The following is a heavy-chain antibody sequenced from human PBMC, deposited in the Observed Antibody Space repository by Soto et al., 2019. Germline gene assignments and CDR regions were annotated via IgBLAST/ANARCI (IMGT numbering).Heavy chain of an antibody. D-gene: IGHD2-2*01. CDR1: GDSVSSNSAA. J-gene: IGHJ5*02. V-gene: IGHV6-1*01. CDR3: ARASLYCSSTSCYVFRNWFDP. CDR2: TYYRSKWYN. Sequence: KQSQTLSLPCAISGDSVSSNSAAWNWIRQSPSRGLEWLGRTYYRSKWYNDYAVSVKSRITINPDTSKNQFSLQLNSVTPEDTAVYYCARASLYCSSTSCYVFRNWFDPWGQGTLVTVSS.